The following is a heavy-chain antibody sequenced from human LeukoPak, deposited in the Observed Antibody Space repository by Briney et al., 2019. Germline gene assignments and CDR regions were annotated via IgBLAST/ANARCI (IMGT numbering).Heavy chain of an antibody. D-gene: IGHD6-19*01. Sequence: PGGSLRLSCAASGFTFSSYAMHWVRQAPGKGLEWVAVISYDGSNKYYADSVKGRFTISRDNSKNTLYLQMNSLRAEDTAVYYCARDQDSSGWATFDYWGQGTLVTVSS. CDR2: ISYDGSNK. CDR1: GFTFSSYA. J-gene: IGHJ4*02. V-gene: IGHV3-30-3*01. CDR3: ARDQDSSGWATFDY.